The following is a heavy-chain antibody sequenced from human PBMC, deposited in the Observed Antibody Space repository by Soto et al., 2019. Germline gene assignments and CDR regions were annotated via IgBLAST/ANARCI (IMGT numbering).Heavy chain of an antibody. D-gene: IGHD4-4*01. CDR1: GFTFSSYG. Sequence: GGSLRLSCAASGFTFSSYGMHWVRQAPGKGLEWVAVISYDGSNKYYADSVKGRFTISRDNSKNTLYLQMNSLRSDDTAVYYCARESGTTANYYYYGMDVWGQGTTVTVSS. CDR3: ARESGTTANYYYYGMDV. CDR2: ISYDGSNK. J-gene: IGHJ6*02. V-gene: IGHV3-30*03.